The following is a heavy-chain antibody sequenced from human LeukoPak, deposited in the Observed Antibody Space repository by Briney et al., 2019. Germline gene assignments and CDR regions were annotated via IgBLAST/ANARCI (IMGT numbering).Heavy chain of an antibody. CDR1: GFTFSSYW. V-gene: IGHV3-74*01. Sequence: GGSLRLSCAASGFTFSSYWMHWVRQAPGKGLVWVSRINSDGSSTSYVDSVKGRFTISRDNAKNTLYLQMNSLRAEDTAVYYCARDGVSWFGELGYNWFDPWGQGTLVTVSS. D-gene: IGHD3-10*01. CDR3: ARDGVSWFGELGYNWFDP. J-gene: IGHJ5*02. CDR2: INSDGSST.